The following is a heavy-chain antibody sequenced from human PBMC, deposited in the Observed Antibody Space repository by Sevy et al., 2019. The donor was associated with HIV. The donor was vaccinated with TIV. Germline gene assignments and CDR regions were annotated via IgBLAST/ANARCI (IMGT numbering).Heavy chain of an antibody. CDR3: AKATQPYFYESGGPFFDY. V-gene: IGHV3-9*01. CDR1: GFIFDEYA. J-gene: IGHJ4*02. D-gene: IGHD3-22*01. Sequence: GGSLRLSCAASGFIFDEYAIHWVRQTPVKGLEWVSGISRNSGSIGYAESVKGRFTISRDNAKNYLYLQMNSLRPEDTALYYCAKATQPYFYESGGPFFDYWGQGTLVTVSP. CDR2: ISRNSGSI.